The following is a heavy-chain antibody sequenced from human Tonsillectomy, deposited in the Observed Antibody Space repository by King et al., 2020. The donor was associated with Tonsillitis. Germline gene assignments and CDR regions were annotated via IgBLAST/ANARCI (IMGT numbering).Heavy chain of an antibody. J-gene: IGHJ3*01. Sequence: VQLVESGGGLVQPGGSLRLSCAASGLSSYWVHWVRQAPGKGLVWVSRINPEETTTNYADSVKGRFTISRDNTKNTVYLQMNSLRGEDTALYYCAADFTGYYDAWGQGTMVTVSS. CDR3: AADFTGYYDA. V-gene: IGHV3-74*01. CDR1: GLSSYW. D-gene: IGHD3-9*01. CDR2: INPEETTT.